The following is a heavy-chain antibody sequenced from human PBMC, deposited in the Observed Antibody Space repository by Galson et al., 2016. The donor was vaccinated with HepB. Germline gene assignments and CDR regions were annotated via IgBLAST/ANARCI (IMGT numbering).Heavy chain of an antibody. Sequence: SLRLSCAASGFTFGGHGMHWVRQAPGKGLEWVAGISNDGNNKYYADSVKGRFTISRDNSKNTLYLQMNSLRAEDTAVYCCAAPSGYYSKDAFDIWGQGTMVAVSS. CDR3: AAPSGYYSKDAFDI. D-gene: IGHD3-22*01. J-gene: IGHJ3*02. CDR1: GFTFGGHG. V-gene: IGHV3-30*03. CDR2: ISNDGNNK.